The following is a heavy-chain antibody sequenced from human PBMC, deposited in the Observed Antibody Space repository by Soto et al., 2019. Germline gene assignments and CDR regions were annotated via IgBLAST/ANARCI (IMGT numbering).Heavy chain of an antibody. CDR3: ARDLDMNELYYYYGMDV. CDR2: ISYDGSNK. V-gene: IGHV3-30-3*01. Sequence: GGSLRLSCAASGFTFSSYAMHWVRQAPGKGLEWVAVISYDGSNKYYADSVKGRFTISRDNSKNTLYLQMNSLRAEDTAVYYCARDLDMNELYYYYGMDVWGQGTTVTVSS. J-gene: IGHJ6*02. CDR1: GFTFSSYA. D-gene: IGHD1-1*01.